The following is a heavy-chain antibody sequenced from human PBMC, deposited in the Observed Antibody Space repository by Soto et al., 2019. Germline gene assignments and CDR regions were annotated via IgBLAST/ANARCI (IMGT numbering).Heavy chain of an antibody. D-gene: IGHD2-15*01. V-gene: IGHV1-46*01. J-gene: IGHJ1*01. CDR1: GYKFTTYF. CDR2: IHPSGDT. Sequence: QVQLVQSGAELKKPGASVKVACKASGYKFTTYFIHWVRQAPGQGLEWMGMIHPSGDTGYAQKFRGRVTMTIDTSMTTAYMELRNLTSEDTAVYFSVRGYCTTSPCSGDFKFWGQGTLVTVSS. CDR3: VRGYCTTSPCSGDFKF.